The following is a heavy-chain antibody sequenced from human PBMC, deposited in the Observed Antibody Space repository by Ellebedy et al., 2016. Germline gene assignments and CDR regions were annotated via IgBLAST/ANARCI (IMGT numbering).Heavy chain of an antibody. CDR1: GGSISSSSYY. CDR3: ARTCGGSCYSRYFDL. CDR2: IYYSGST. D-gene: IGHD2-15*01. Sequence: SETLSLXXTVSGGSISSSSYYWGWIRQPPGKGLEWIGSIYYSGSTYYNPSLKSRVTISVDTSKNQFSLKLSSVTAADTAVYYCARTCGGSCYSRYFDLWGRGTLVTVSS. V-gene: IGHV4-39*01. J-gene: IGHJ2*01.